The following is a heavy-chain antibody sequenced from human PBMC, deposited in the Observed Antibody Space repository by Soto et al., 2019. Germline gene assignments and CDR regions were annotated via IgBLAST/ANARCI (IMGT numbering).Heavy chain of an antibody. Sequence: SETLSLTCTVSGGSISSYYWSWIRQPPGKGLEWIGYIYYSGSANSNPSLKSRVTMSLDRSKNQFSVNLNSVTAADTAVYYCAVGRGWFGPWGQGALVTVSS. CDR2: IYYSGSA. J-gene: IGHJ5*02. CDR1: GGSISSYY. V-gene: IGHV4-59*12. CDR3: AVGRGWFGP.